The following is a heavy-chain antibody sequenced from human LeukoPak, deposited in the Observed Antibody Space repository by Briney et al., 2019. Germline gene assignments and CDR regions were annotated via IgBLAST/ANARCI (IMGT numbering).Heavy chain of an antibody. Sequence: NPSETLSLTCAVYGGSFSGYYWSWIRQPPGKGLEWIGEINHSGSTNYNPSLKSRVTISVDTSKNQFSLKLSSVTAADTAVYYCARGADSVTTDYWGQGILVTVSS. V-gene: IGHV4-34*01. CDR3: ARGADSVTTDY. J-gene: IGHJ4*02. CDR1: GGSFSGYY. CDR2: INHSGST. D-gene: IGHD4-11*01.